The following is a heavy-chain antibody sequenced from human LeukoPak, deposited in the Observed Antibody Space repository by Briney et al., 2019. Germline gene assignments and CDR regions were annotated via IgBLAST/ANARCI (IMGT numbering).Heavy chain of an antibody. V-gene: IGHV4-59*01. Sequence: SETLSLTCTVSGGSISSYYWSWIRQPPGKGLEWIGYIYYSGSTNYNPSLKSRVTISVDTSKNQFSLKLSSVTAADTAVYYCAGGNYYHWFDPWGQGTLVTVSS. CDR3: AGGNYYHWFDP. J-gene: IGHJ5*02. D-gene: IGHD1-26*01. CDR1: GGSISSYY. CDR2: IYYSGST.